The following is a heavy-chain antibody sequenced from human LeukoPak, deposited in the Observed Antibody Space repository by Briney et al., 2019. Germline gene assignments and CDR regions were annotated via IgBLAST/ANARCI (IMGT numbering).Heavy chain of an antibody. CDR2: IYYSGST. CDR3: ARGWWVAATLYYFDY. CDR1: GGSISSYY. V-gene: IGHV4-59*01. J-gene: IGHJ4*02. Sequence: KPPETLSLTCTVSGGSISSYYWSWIRQPPGKGLEWIGYIYYSGSTNYNPSLKSRVTISVDTSKNQFSLKLSSVTAADTAVYYCARGWWVAATLYYFDYWGQGTLGTVSS. D-gene: IGHD2-15*01.